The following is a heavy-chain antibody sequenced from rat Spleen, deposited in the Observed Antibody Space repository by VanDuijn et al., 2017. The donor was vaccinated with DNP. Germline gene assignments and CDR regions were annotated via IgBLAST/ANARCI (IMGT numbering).Heavy chain of an antibody. CDR1: GFTFSDYA. CDR2: IIYDGSRT. CDR3: TTHDWTS. J-gene: IGHJ2*01. Sequence: EVQLVETGGGLVQPGRSLKLSCTASGFTFSDYAMAWVRQSPKKGLEWVATIIYDGSRTYYRDSVRGRFTISRDIPESTLYLQMDSLRSEDTATYYCTTHDWTSWGQGVMVTVSS. V-gene: IGHV5S10*01.